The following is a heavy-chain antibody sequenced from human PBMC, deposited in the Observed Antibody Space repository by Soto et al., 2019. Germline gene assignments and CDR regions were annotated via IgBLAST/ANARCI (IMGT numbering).Heavy chain of an antibody. D-gene: IGHD5-18*01. CDR3: AKDLNFMVTGMVAY. V-gene: IGHV3-23*01. J-gene: IGHJ4*02. CDR1: GFTFSSYA. CDR2: ISGSGGST. Sequence: GGSLRLSCAASGFTFSSYAMSWVRQAPGKGLEWVSAISGSGGSTYYADSVKGRFTISRDNSKNTLYLQMNSLRAEDTAVYYCAKDLNFMVTGMVAYWGQGTLVTVSS.